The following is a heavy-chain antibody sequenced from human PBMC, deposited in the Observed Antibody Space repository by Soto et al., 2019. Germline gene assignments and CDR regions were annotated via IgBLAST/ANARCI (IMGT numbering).Heavy chain of an antibody. V-gene: IGHV4-4*07. D-gene: IGHD3-3*02. Sequence: QVHLQESGPGLVKPSETLSLTCTVSGGAISTYYWTWIRQPAGKGLEWIGRIYSSGSTKYNPSLQSRLTMSLDTSNKQFSLRLTSVTAADTAVDYCARGPPFSDWVDPWGQGTLVNVPS. J-gene: IGHJ5*02. CDR2: IYSSGST. CDR1: GGAISTYY. CDR3: ARGPPFSDWVDP.